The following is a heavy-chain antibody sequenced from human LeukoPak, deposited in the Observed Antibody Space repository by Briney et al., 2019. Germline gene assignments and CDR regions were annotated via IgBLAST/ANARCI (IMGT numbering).Heavy chain of an antibody. J-gene: IGHJ4*02. CDR3: ARVDRASDIVAHLDY. V-gene: IGHV3-30-3*01. CDR2: ISYDGSNK. D-gene: IGHD5-12*01. Sequence: PGRSLRLSCAASGFTFSSYAMHWVRQAPGKGLEWVAVISYDGSNKYYADSVKGRFTISRDNSKNTLYLQMNSLRAEDTAVYYCARVDRASDIVAHLDYWGQGTLVTVSS. CDR1: GFTFSSYA.